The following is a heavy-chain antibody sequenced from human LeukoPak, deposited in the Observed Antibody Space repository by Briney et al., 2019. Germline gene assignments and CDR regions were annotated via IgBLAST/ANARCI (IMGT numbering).Heavy chain of an antibody. CDR3: ASGHYYDSSGYPDPPDY. V-gene: IGHV1-69*13. CDR1: GYTFTSYD. CDR2: IIPIFGTA. J-gene: IGHJ4*02. D-gene: IGHD3-22*01. Sequence: ASVKVSCKASGYTFTSYDINWVRQAPGQGLEWMGGIIPIFGTANYAQKFQGRVTITADESTSTAYMELSSLRSEDTAVYYCASGHYYDSSGYPDPPDYWGQGTLVTVSS.